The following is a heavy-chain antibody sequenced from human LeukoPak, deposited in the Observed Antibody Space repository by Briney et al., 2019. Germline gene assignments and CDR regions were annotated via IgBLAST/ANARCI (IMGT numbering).Heavy chain of an antibody. CDR3: AREYQAAYYYDTNGLDV. D-gene: IGHD3-22*01. J-gene: IGHJ3*01. Sequence: SETLSLTCAVYDGSFSGFYWNWIRQPPGKGLEWVGEINHSGTTNYNPSLKSRVTIAVDRSKNQFSLRLSSVTAADTAVYYCAREYQAAYYYDTNGLDVWGQGTMVTVSS. CDR1: DGSFSGFY. V-gene: IGHV4-34*01. CDR2: INHSGTT.